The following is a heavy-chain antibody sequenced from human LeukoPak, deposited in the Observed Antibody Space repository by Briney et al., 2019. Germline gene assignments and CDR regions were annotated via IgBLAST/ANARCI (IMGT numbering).Heavy chain of an antibody. Sequence: SETLSLTCTVSGGYISSYYWSWIRRPAGKGLEWIGRIYTSGSTNYNPSLKSRVTMSVDTSKNQFSLKLSSVTAADTAVFYCARSTSRYIDYWGQGTLVTVSS. V-gene: IGHV4-4*07. J-gene: IGHJ4*02. CDR3: ARSTSRYIDY. CDR1: GGYISSYY. CDR2: IYTSGST. D-gene: IGHD5/OR15-5a*01.